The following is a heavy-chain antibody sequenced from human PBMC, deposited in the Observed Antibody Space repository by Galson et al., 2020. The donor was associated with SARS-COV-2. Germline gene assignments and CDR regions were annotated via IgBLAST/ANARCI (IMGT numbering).Heavy chain of an antibody. CDR2: INHSGST. D-gene: IGHD2-8*01. V-gene: IGHV4-34*01. J-gene: IGHJ5*02. CDR1: GGSFSGYY. Sequence: SETLSLTCAVYGGSFSGYYWSWIRPPPGKGLEWIGDINHSGSTNYNPSLKGRVTISVDTSKNQFSLKLSSVTAADTAVYYCARGNRQNRLMVYARRVCWFDPWGQGTLVTVSS. CDR3: ARGNRQNRLMVYARRVCWFDP.